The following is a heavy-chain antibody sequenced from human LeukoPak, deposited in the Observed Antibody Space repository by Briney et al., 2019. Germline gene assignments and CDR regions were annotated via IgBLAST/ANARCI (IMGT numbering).Heavy chain of an antibody. CDR3: ARKLTYYYGSGSYYKALDV. Sequence: PSEILSLTCAVYGGSFSGYYWSWIRQPPGKGLEWIGEINHSGSTNYNPSLKSRVTISVDTSKNQFSPKLSSVTAADTAVYYCARKLTYYYGSGSYYKALDVWGKGTTVTVSS. CDR2: INHSGST. D-gene: IGHD3-10*01. V-gene: IGHV4-34*01. J-gene: IGHJ6*04. CDR1: GGSFSGYY.